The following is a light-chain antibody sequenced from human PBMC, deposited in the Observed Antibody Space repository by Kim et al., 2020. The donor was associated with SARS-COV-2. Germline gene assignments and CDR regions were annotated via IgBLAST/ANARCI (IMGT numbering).Light chain of an antibody. CDR2: DVN. V-gene: IGLV2-14*03. J-gene: IGLJ6*01. CDR3: SSFTTRSTLV. Sequence: QSALTQPASVSGSPGQSITISCTGTISNIGSYNYVSWHQQHPGKAPKLMIYDVNKRPSGISSRFSGSKSGSTASLTISGLQSEDEADYYCSSFTTRSTLVFGGGTKVTV. CDR1: ISNIGSYNY.